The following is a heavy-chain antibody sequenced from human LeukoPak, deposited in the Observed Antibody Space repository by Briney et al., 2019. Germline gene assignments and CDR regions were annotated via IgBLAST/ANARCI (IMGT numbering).Heavy chain of an antibody. V-gene: IGHV3-23*01. J-gene: IGHJ4*02. CDR1: GFTFSRYA. CDR2: ITGSGGST. Sequence: GGSLRLSCAGSGFTFSRYALSWVRQAPGEGLEWVSTITGSGGSTYYADSAKGRFTISRDNSKNTLYLQMNSLRAEDTAVYSCAKDGQAFSYGPGRRFDYWGQGTLVTVSS. D-gene: IGHD3-10*01. CDR3: AKDGQAFSYGPGRRFDY.